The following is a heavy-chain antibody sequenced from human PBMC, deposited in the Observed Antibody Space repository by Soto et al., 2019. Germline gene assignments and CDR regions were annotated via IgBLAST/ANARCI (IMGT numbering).Heavy chain of an antibody. CDR3: ARDPVAGTEVLYFDY. CDR2: INPNSGGT. CDR1: GYTFTGYY. V-gene: IGHV1-2*04. Sequence: QVQLVQSGAEVKKPGASVKVSCKASGYTFTGYYMHWVRQAHGQGLEWMGWINPNSGGTNYAKKFQGWVTMTRDTSISTAYMELSRLRSDDTAVYYCARDPVAGTEVLYFDYWGQGTLVTVSS. J-gene: IGHJ4*02. D-gene: IGHD6-19*01.